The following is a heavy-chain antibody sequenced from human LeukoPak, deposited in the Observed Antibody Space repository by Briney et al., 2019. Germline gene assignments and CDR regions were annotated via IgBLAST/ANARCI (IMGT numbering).Heavy chain of an antibody. Sequence: LETLSLTCTVSGGSISTYYWTWIRQPPGKGLEWVAYIYNGGSANHNPSLRSRATLSMDTSKNQFSLRLTSVTAADTAVYYCAREIIATRSDAFDIWGQGAMVTVSS. V-gene: IGHV4-59*01. CDR2: IYNGGSA. J-gene: IGHJ3*02. CDR3: AREIIATRSDAFDI. CDR1: GGSISTYY. D-gene: IGHD1-1*01.